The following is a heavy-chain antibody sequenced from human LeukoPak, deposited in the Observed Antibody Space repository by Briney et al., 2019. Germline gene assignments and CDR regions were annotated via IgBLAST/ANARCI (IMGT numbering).Heavy chain of an antibody. CDR1: GGTFSSYA. Sequence: RASVKVSCKASGGTFSSYAISWVRQAPGQGLEWMGWINPNSGGTNYAQKFQGRVTMTRDTSISTAYMELSRLRSDDTAVYYCASWGNDAFDIWGQGTMVTVSS. CDR2: INPNSGGT. J-gene: IGHJ3*02. CDR3: ASWGNDAFDI. D-gene: IGHD3-16*01. V-gene: IGHV1-2*02.